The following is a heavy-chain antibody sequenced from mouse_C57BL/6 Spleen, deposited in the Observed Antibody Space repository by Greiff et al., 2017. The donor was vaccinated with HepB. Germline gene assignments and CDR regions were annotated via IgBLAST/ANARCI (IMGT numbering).Heavy chain of an antibody. CDR2: INPNSGYT. D-gene: IGHD1-1*01. CDR3: ARGDSSSYMDV. CDR1: GYTFTSYW. J-gene: IGHJ1*03. V-gene: IGHV1-7*01. Sequence: VQLQQSGAELAKPGASVKLSCKASGYTFTSYWMHWVKQRPGQGLEWIGYINPNSGYTTYNQKFKDKATLTADKSSSTAYMELRSLTYEDSAVYYCARGDSSSYMDVWGTGTTVTVSS.